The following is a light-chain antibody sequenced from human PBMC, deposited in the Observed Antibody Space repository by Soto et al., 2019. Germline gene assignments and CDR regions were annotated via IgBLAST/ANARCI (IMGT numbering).Light chain of an antibody. V-gene: IGLV2-14*01. CDR2: EVS. CDR1: SSDVGGYNY. CDR3: SSYTSSSTPYVV. Sequence: SALTQPASVSGSPGQSITISCTGTSSDVGGYNYVSWYQQHPGKAPKLMIYEVSNWPSGVSNRFSGSKSGNTASLTISGLQAEDEADYYCSSYTSSSTPYVVFGGGTKLTVL. J-gene: IGLJ2*01.